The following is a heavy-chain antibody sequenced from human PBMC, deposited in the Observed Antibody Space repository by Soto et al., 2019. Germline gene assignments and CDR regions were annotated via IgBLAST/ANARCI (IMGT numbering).Heavy chain of an antibody. D-gene: IGHD3-16*02. CDR1: GFTFSSYA. CDR3: AKDPLITFGGVIVIPRFDY. CDR2: ISGSGGRT. J-gene: IGHJ4*02. V-gene: IGHV3-23*01. Sequence: EVQLLESGGGLAQPGESLRLSCAASGFTFSSYAMSWVRQAPGKGLEWVSAISGSGGRTYYADSVKGRFTTSRDNSKNTLNLQMNSLRAEDTAVYYCAKDPLITFGGVIVIPRFDYWGQGNLVTVSS.